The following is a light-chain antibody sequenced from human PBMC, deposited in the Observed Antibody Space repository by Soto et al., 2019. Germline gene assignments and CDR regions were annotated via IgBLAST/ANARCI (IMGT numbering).Light chain of an antibody. CDR2: EIS. CDR1: SSDVGGYNY. CDR3: NSYSISTAYL. V-gene: IGLV2-14*01. Sequence: QSALTQPASVSGSPGQSISVSCTGTSSDVGGYNYVSWYQQHPGKAPKLIIYEISNRPSGVSNRFSGSKSGYTASLTISGLQAEDEADYYCNSYSISTAYLFGTGTKVTVL. J-gene: IGLJ1*01.